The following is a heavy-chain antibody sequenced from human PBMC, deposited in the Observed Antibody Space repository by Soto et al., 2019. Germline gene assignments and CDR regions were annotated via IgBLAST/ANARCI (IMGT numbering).Heavy chain of an antibody. V-gene: IGHV3-21*01. CDR3: ARAGGAGGSDY. CDR2: ISSSSSYI. CDR1: GFTFSSYS. D-gene: IGHD2-15*01. Sequence: EVQLVESGGGLVKPGGSLRLSCAASGFTFSSYSMNWVRQAPGKGLEWVSSISSSSSYIYYADSVKGRFTISRDNATNSLYLQMNSLREEDTAVYYCARAGGAGGSDYWGQGALVTVSS. J-gene: IGHJ4*02.